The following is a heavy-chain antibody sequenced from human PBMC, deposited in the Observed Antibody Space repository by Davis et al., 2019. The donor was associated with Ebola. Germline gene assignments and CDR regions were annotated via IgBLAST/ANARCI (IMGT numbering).Heavy chain of an antibody. D-gene: IGHD3-10*01. CDR3: ARGITMVQGANWFDP. V-gene: IGHV1-18*01. CDR1: GYTFTSYG. CDR2: ISAYNGNT. J-gene: IGHJ5*02. Sequence: ASVNVSCKASGYTFTSYGISWVRQAPGQGLEWMGWISAYNGNTNYAQKLQGRVTMTTDTSTSTAYMELRSLRSDDTAVYYCARGITMVQGANWFDPWGQGTLVTVSS.